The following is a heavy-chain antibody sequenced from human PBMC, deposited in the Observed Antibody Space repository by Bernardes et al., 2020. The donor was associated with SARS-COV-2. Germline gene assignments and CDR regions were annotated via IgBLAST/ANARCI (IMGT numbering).Heavy chain of an antibody. J-gene: IGHJ4*02. CDR3: ARSRPGHDSGGYHYELVY. CDR1: GGSISSHY. CDR2: IYYSGNT. V-gene: IGHV4-59*11. D-gene: IGHD3-22*01. Sequence: SETLSLTCTVSGGSISSHYWSWIRQPPGKGLEWIGYIYYSGNTNYNPSLKSRVTISVDTSKNQVSLKLSSVTAADTAVYYCARSRPGHDSGGYHYELVYWGQGTLVTVSS.